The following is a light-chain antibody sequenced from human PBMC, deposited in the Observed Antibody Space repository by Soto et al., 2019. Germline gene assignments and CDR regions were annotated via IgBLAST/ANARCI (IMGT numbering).Light chain of an antibody. Sequence: QSALTQPASVSGSPGQSITISCTGTSSDIGAYNYVSWYQQHPGKTPKLMIYGVTNRASGVSNRFSGSKSGSTASLTISGLQAEDEADYYCSSYTTSSTLEFGGGTKMTV. CDR1: SSDIGAYNY. V-gene: IGLV2-14*01. CDR2: GVT. CDR3: SSYTTSSTLE. J-gene: IGLJ2*01.